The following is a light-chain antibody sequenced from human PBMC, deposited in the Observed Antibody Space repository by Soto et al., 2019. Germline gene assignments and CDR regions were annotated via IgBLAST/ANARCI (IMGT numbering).Light chain of an antibody. V-gene: IGKV1-33*01. J-gene: IGKJ5*01. CDR1: QTTNNY. Sequence: IQMTQSPSSLSASVGDRVTITCRASQTTNNYLNWYQLKPGKAPKLLIYDASDLETGVPSRFSGSGSGTGFTFTLSSMQPEDFATYYCQQYESLPLTFGQVTRLEI. CDR3: QQYESLPLT. CDR2: DAS.